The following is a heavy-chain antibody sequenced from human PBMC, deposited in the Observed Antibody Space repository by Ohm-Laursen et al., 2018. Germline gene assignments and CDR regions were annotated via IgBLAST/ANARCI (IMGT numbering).Heavy chain of an antibody. CDR2: INPNSGGT. V-gene: IGHV1-2*02. D-gene: IGHD2-21*02. J-gene: IGHJ4*02. CDR1: GYTFTGYY. CDR3: ARDLLSPSDCCGVLYGY. Sequence: EASVKVSCKASGYTFTGYYIHWVRQAPGRGLEWMGWINPNSGGTNYAQKFQGRVTMTRDTSITTAYLELSRLQSDDSAVYYCARDLLSPSDCCGVLYGYWGQGSLVTVSS.